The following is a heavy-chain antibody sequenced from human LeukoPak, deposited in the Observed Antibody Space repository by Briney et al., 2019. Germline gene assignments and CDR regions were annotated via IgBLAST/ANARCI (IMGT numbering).Heavy chain of an antibody. D-gene: IGHD3-22*01. CDR1: GFTFSSYA. Sequence: PGGSLRLSCAASGFTFSSYAMSWVRQAPGKGLEWVSAISGSGGSTYYADSVKGRFTISRDNSKNTLYLQMNSLRAEDTAVYYCARGSYYDSSGYPDFDYWGQGTLVTVSS. CDR3: ARGSYYDSSGYPDFDY. V-gene: IGHV3-23*01. CDR2: ISGSGGST. J-gene: IGHJ4*02.